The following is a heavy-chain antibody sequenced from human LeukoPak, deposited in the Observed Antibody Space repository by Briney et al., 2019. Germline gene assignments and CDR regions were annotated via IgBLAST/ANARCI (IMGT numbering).Heavy chain of an antibody. CDR2: ISGSGGST. J-gene: IGHJ4*02. CDR3: AKGGSGWFSLADY. D-gene: IGHD6-19*01. Sequence: PGGSLRLSCAASGFTFSTYAMTWVRQAPGRGLEWVSAISGSGGSTYYADSVKGRFTISRDNSRTTLYLQMNSVRAEDTAGYYCAKGGSGWFSLADYWGQGTLVTVSS. CDR1: GFTFSTYA. V-gene: IGHV3-23*01.